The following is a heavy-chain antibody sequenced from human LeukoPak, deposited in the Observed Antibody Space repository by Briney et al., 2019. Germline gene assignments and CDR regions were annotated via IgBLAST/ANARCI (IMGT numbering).Heavy chain of an antibody. CDR3: ARSTRGSLYY. V-gene: IGHV3-72*01. J-gene: IGHJ4*01. CDR1: GFTFSDHY. D-gene: IGHD2/OR15-2a*01. CDR2: ITNKPNGYST. Sequence: GGSLRLSCAASGFTFSDHYVDWVRQAPGKGLEWVGRITNKPNGYSTDYAAPVKGRFTISRDDSENSVYLQMNSLKTDDTAMYYCARSTRGSLYYWGDGALGTVSS.